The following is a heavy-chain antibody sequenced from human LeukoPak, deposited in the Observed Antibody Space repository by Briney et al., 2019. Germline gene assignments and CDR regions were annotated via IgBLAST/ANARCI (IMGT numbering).Heavy chain of an antibody. Sequence: GGSLRLSCAASRFTFSTYWMHWVRQAPGKGLVWVSRINSDGSSTGYADSVKGRFTISRDNAKNTLYLQMNSLRAEDTAVYYCAKGVAARPNYMDVWGKGTTVTVSS. D-gene: IGHD6-6*01. J-gene: IGHJ6*03. V-gene: IGHV3-74*01. CDR2: INSDGSST. CDR1: RFTFSTYW. CDR3: AKGVAARPNYMDV.